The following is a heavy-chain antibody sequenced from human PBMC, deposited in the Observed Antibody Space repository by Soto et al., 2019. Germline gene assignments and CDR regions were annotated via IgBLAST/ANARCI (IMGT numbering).Heavy chain of an antibody. D-gene: IGHD2-2*01. CDR1: GFTFSSYG. Sequence: GGSLRLSCAASGFTFSSYGMHWVRQAPGKGLEWVAVIWYDGSNKYYADSVKGRFTISRDNSKNTLYLQMNSLRAEDTAVYYCARDWGLYPLPPGAFDIWGQGTMVTVSS. V-gene: IGHV3-33*01. CDR3: ARDWGLYPLPPGAFDI. CDR2: IWYDGSNK. J-gene: IGHJ3*02.